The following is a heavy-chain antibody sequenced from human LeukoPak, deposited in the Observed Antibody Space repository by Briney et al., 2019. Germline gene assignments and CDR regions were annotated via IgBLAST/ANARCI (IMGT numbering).Heavy chain of an antibody. V-gene: IGHV3-11*04. Sequence: GGSLRLSCAASGFTFSDYYMSWIRQAPGKGLEWVSYISSSGSTIYYADSVKGRFTISRDNAKNSLYLQMNSLRAEDTAVYYCASSTVTDYYYYMDVWGKGTTVTVS. CDR2: ISSSGSTI. D-gene: IGHD4-11*01. J-gene: IGHJ6*03. CDR3: ASSTVTDYYYYMDV. CDR1: GFTFSDYY.